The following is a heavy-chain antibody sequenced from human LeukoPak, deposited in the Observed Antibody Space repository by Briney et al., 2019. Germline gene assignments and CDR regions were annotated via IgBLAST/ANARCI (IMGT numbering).Heavy chain of an antibody. J-gene: IGHJ4*02. CDR3: ARGENYDLWTSSSYCFDY. D-gene: IGHD3-3*01. CDR2: IKNDGSST. V-gene: IGHV3-74*01. CDR1: GFTFRTYW. Sequence: GGSLRLSCAASGFTFRTYWMYWVRQAPGKGLVWVSGIKNDGSSTTYADSVKGRFTISRDNAKNTLYLQMNSLRDEDTAIYYCARGENYDLWTSSSYCFDYWGQGDLVTVSS.